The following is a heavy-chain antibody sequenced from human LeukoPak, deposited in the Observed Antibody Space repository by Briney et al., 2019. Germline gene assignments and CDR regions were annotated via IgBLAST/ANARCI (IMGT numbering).Heavy chain of an antibody. CDR3: AKGSYSSGWYSDWFDP. CDR1: GFTFSSYW. J-gene: IGHJ5*02. V-gene: IGHV3-74*01. D-gene: IGHD6-19*01. Sequence: EGSLRLSCAASGFTFSSYWMYWVRQAPGKGLVWVALINSDGTNTNYADSVKGRFTISRDNSKNTLYLQMNSLRAEDTAVYYCAKGSYSSGWYSDWFDPWGQGTLVTVSS. CDR2: INSDGTNT.